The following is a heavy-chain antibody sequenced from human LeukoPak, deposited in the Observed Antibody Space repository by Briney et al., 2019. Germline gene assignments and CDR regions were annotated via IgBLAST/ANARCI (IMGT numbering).Heavy chain of an antibody. CDR2: ISYDGSDK. Sequence: GGSLRLSCAASGFSFSRYAMHWVRQAPGKGLEWVAVISYDGSDKYYADSVKGRFTISRDNSKNTLHLQMNSLRAEDTAVYYCARDNGVTAVAGHFDYWGQGTLVTVSS. V-gene: IGHV3-30-3*01. J-gene: IGHJ4*02. CDR3: ARDNGVTAVAGHFDY. D-gene: IGHD6-19*01. CDR1: GFSFSRYA.